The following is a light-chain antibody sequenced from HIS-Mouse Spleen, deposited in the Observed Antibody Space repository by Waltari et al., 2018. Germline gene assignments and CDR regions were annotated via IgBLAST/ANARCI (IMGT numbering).Light chain of an antibody. CDR2: AGS. J-gene: IGLJ3*02. CDR3: CSYAGSSTWV. V-gene: IGLV2-23*01. CDR1: SSDVGSYNL. Sequence: QSALTQPASVSGSPGPSITISCTGTSSDVGSYNLVSWYQQHPGKAPKLMLYAGSKRPSGVSNRFSGSKSGNTASLTISGLQAEDEADYYCCSYAGSSTWVFGGGTKLTVL.